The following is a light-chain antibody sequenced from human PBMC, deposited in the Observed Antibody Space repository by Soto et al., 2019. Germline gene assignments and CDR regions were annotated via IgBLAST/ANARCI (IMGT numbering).Light chain of an antibody. CDR1: QSVLYSSHNKNY. Sequence: DIVMTQSPESLSVSLGERATINCKSSQSVLYSSHNKNYLAWYQQKPGQPPKLLIYWASTRESGVPDRFSGSGSGTDFTLTISSLQAEDVAVYYCQQYYSTPITFGPGTKVYI. J-gene: IGKJ3*01. CDR3: QQYYSTPIT. CDR2: WAS. V-gene: IGKV4-1*01.